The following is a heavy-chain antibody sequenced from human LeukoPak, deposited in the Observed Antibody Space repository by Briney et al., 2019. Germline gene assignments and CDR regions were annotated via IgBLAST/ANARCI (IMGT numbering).Heavy chain of an antibody. V-gene: IGHV3-66*01. CDR3: AKGGATVTTLSRFNWFDP. CDR1: GFTVSTNY. CDR2: IYSGGST. Sequence: AGGSLRLSCAASGFTVSTNYMSWVRQVPGKGLEWVSVIYSGGSTYSADSVRGRFTISRDNSKNTLYLQMNSLRAEDTAVYYCAKGGATVTTLSRFNWFDPWGQGTLVTVSS. D-gene: IGHD4-17*01. J-gene: IGHJ5*02.